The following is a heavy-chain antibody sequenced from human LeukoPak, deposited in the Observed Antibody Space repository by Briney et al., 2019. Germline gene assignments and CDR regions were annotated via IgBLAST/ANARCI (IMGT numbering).Heavy chain of an antibody. J-gene: IGHJ5*02. D-gene: IGHD1-26*01. V-gene: IGHV4-34*01. CDR1: GGSFSGYY. Sequence: SETLSLTCAVYGGSFSGYYWSWIRQPPGKGLEWIGEINHSGSTNYNPSLKSRVTISVDTSKNQFSLRLSSVTAADTAVHYCARGVGTTGWGFDPWGQGTLVTVSS. CDR2: INHSGST. CDR3: ARGVGTTGWGFDP.